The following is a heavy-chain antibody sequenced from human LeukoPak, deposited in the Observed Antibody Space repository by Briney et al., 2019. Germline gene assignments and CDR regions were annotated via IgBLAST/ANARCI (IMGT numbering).Heavy chain of an antibody. CDR3: ARGIPDHGYYYMDV. V-gene: IGHV1-18*01. J-gene: IGHJ6*03. D-gene: IGHD6-13*01. CDR2: ISAYNGNT. CDR1: GYTFTSYG. Sequence: ASVKVSCKASGYTFTSYGISWVRQAPGQGLEWMGWISAYNGNTNYAQKFQGRVTITRNTSISTAYMELSSLRSEDTAVYYCARGIPDHGYYYMDVWGKGTTVTVSS.